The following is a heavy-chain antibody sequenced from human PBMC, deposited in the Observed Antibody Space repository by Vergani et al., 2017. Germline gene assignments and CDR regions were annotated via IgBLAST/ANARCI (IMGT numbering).Heavy chain of an antibody. CDR2: ISYDGSNK. Sequence: QVQLVESGGGVVQPGRSLRLSCAASGFTFSSYAMYWVRQAPGKGLEWVAVISYDGSNKYYADSVKGRFTISRDNSKNTLYLQMNSLRAEDTAVYYCARDSRYFSSTSCPYYYYYMDVWGKGTTVTVSS. J-gene: IGHJ6*03. D-gene: IGHD2-2*01. V-gene: IGHV3-30-3*01. CDR3: ARDSRYFSSTSCPYYYYYMDV. CDR1: GFTFSSYA.